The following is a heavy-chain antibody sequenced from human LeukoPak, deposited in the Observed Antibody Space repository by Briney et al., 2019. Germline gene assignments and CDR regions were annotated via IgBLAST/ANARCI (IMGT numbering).Heavy chain of an antibody. CDR1: GYTFTGYY. J-gene: IGHJ6*02. Sequence: GASVKVSCKASGYTFTGYYMHWVRQAPGQGLEWMGWINPNSGGTNYAQKFQGWVTMTRDTSISTAYMELSRLRSDDTAVYYCARAPYCKGGDFSNCGGDFYGMDVWGQGTTVTVSS. V-gene: IGHV1-2*04. CDR3: ARAPYCKGGDFSNCGGDFYGMDV. D-gene: IGHD2-21*01. CDR2: INPNSGGT.